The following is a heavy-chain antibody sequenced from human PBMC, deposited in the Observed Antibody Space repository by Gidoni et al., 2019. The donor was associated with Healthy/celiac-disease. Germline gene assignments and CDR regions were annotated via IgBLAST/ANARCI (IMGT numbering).Heavy chain of an antibody. V-gene: IGHV1-69*04. J-gene: IGHJ4*02. CDR3: ARGKPVGGVYYFDY. D-gene: IGHD3-16*01. CDR2: IIPILGIA. CDR1: GGTFSSYA. Sequence: QVQLVQSGAEVKKPGSSVKVSCKASGGTFSSYAISWVRQAPGQGLEWMGRIIPILGIANYAQKFQGRVTITADKSTSTAYMELSSLRSEDTAVYYCARGKPVGGVYYFDYWGQGTLVTVSS.